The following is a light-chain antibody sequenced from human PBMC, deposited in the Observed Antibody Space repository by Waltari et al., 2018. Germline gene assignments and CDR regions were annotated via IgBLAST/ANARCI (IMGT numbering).Light chain of an antibody. CDR1: HLGSYS. CDR3: HVWHAALDPGV. V-gene: IGLV3-21*04. CDR2: YDS. Sequence: SYVVTQPPSVSVAPGETARITCGGDHLGSYSVHWYQQRPGQAPILIMRYDSDRPSGIPDRFSGFNSGNTATLTISRVEAGDEADYYCHVWHAALDPGVFGSGTEVTVL. J-gene: IGLJ1*01.